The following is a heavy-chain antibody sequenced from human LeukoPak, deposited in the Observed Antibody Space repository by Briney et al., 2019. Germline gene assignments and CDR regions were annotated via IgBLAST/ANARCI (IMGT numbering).Heavy chain of an antibody. CDR2: ISYDGNNK. V-gene: IGHV3-30*04. CDR3: ARDLTGTRRHISGSYNSTGYYGFDY. D-gene: IGHD3-22*01. Sequence: HAGGSLRLSCAASGFTFSYYAIHWVRQAPGKGLEWVAVISYDGNNKDYADSVKGRFTISRDISKNTLYLHMNSLRAEDTAMYYCARDLTGTRRHISGSYNSTGYYGFDYWGQGTLVTVSS. J-gene: IGHJ4*02. CDR1: GFTFSYYA.